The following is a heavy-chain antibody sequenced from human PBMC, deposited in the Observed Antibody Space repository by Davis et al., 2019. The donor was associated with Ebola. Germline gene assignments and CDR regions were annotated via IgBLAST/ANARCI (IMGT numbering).Heavy chain of an antibody. D-gene: IGHD5-12*01. CDR3: ARSGYSGYDPRINFDY. CDR1: GGSISSYY. J-gene: IGHJ4*02. V-gene: IGHV4-59*08. Sequence: MPSETLSLTCTVSGGSISSYYWSWIRQPPGKGLEWIGYIYYSGSTNYNPSLKSRVTISVDTSKNQFSLKLSSVTAAYTAVYYCARSGYSGYDPRINFDYWGQGTLVTVSS. CDR2: IYYSGST.